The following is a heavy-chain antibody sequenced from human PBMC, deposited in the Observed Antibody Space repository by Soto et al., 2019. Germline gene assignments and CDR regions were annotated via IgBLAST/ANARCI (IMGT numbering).Heavy chain of an antibody. CDR2: INSDESST. Sequence: PGGSLRLSCAASGFTFSSYWMHWVRQAPGKGLVWVSRINSDESSTSYADSVKGRFTISRDNSKNTLYLQMNSLRAEDTAVYYCARTSNMITLGGVTYDIWGQGTMVTVSS. CDR1: GFTFSSYW. D-gene: IGHD3-16*01. CDR3: ARTSNMITLGGVTYDI. V-gene: IGHV3-74*01. J-gene: IGHJ3*02.